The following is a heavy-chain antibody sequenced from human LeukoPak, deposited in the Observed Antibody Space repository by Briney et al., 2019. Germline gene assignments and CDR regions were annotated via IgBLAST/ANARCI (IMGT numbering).Heavy chain of an antibody. V-gene: IGHV1-3*01. CDR2: INGGSGRT. CDR3: ARESGRYQDFFEN. D-gene: IGHD1-26*01. CDR1: GYTFTSYD. Sequence: ASVKVSCKASGYTFTSYDIHWVRQAPGQRPEWMGGINGGSGRTKYLQKLQGRVTITRDTSANTAFMELSSLRSEDTAVYYCARESGRYQDFFENWGQGSLVTVPS. J-gene: IGHJ4*02.